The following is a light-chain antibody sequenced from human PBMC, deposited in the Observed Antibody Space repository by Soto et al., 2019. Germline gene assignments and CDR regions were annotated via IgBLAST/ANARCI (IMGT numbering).Light chain of an antibody. Sequence: DIQLTQSPSSLSASVGDRVTITCQASQDISNHLNWYQQKPGKAPKLLIYDVSALPRGVPPRFSGSGSGTQFTLTISGLQPDDFATYYCQQYESFSATFGPGTKV. V-gene: IGKV1-17*01. CDR1: QDISNH. J-gene: IGKJ1*01. CDR2: DVS. CDR3: QQYESFSAT.